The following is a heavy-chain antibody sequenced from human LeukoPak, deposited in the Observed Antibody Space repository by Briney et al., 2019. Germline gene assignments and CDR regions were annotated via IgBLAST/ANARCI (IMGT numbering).Heavy chain of an antibody. D-gene: IGHD5-24*01. CDR2: INPNSGGT. CDR1: GYTFTGYY. CDR3: ARATVGWLQSQDFDY. V-gene: IGHV1-2*02. Sequence: ASVKVSCKASGYTFTGYYMHWVRQAPGQGLEWMGWINPNSGGTNYAQKFQGRVTMTRDTSISTAYMELSRLRSDDTAVYYCARATVGWLQSQDFDYWGQGTLVTVSS. J-gene: IGHJ4*02.